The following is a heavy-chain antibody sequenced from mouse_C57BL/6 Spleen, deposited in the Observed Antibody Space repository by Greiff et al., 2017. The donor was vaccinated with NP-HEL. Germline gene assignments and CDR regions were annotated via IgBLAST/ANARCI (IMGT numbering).Heavy chain of an antibody. D-gene: IGHD1-1*01. CDR1: GFTFSSYG. Sequence: EVQLVESGGDLVKRGGSLKLSCAASGFTFSSYGMSWVRQTPDKRLEWVATISSGGSYTYYPDSVKGRFTISRDNAKNTLYLQMSSLKSEDTAMYYCARQDYYGSSPLYYAMDYWGQGTSVTVSS. J-gene: IGHJ4*01. CDR2: ISSGGSYT. CDR3: ARQDYYGSSPLYYAMDY. V-gene: IGHV5-6*01.